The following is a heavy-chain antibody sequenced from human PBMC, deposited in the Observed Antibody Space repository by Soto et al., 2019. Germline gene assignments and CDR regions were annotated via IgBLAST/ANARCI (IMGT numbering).Heavy chain of an antibody. CDR1: GFTFSNYW. CDR2: INPDGSST. CDR3: TGDTLDLRDS. D-gene: IGHD3-3*01. J-gene: IGHJ1*01. V-gene: IGHV3-74*01. Sequence: GGSLRLSCAASGFTFSNYWMHWVRQAPGKGLLWVSRINPDGSSTSYADSVKDRFTISRDNAENTLFLQMNILRAEDTALYYCTGDTLDLRDSWGRGTLVTGSS.